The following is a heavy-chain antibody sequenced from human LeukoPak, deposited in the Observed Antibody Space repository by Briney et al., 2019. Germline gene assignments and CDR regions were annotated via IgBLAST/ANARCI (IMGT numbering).Heavy chain of an antibody. D-gene: IGHD6-19*01. V-gene: IGHV3-33*01. CDR1: GFTFSSYG. CDR3: ARDGEAVTGTIDY. CDR2: IWYDGSNE. Sequence: GGSLRLSCAASGFTFSSYGMHWVRQAPGKGLEWVTVIWYDGSNEYYADSVKGRFTISRDNSKNTLYLQMNSLRAEDTAVYYCARDGEAVTGTIDYWGQGTLVTVS. J-gene: IGHJ4*02.